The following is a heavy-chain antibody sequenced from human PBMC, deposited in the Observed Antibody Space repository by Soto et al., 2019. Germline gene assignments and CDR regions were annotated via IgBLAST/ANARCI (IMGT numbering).Heavy chain of an antibody. J-gene: IGHJ6*03. CDR1: GYTLTELS. V-gene: IGHV1-24*01. CDR3: AADSGYSYGSLGVRYYYYYMDV. Sequence: ASVKVSCKVSGYTLTELSMHWVRQAPGKGLEWMGGFDPEDGETIYAQKFQGRVTMTRDTSTGTAYMELSSLRSEDTAVYYCAADSGYSYGSLGVRYYYYYMDVWGKGTTVTVSS. CDR2: FDPEDGET. D-gene: IGHD5-18*01.